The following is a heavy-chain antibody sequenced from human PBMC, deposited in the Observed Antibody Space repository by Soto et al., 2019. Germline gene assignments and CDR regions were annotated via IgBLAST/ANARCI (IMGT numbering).Heavy chain of an antibody. Sequence: GGSLRLSCAASGFTFSTYWMYWVRQAPGKGLEWVANIKGDGSEKNYVDSVKGRFTISRDNAKNSLYLQINSLRAEDTAIYYCARQHSGSYYFDYWGQGTPVTVSS. J-gene: IGHJ4*02. CDR2: IKGDGSEK. CDR1: GFTFSTYW. V-gene: IGHV3-7*03. D-gene: IGHD1-26*01. CDR3: ARQHSGSYYFDY.